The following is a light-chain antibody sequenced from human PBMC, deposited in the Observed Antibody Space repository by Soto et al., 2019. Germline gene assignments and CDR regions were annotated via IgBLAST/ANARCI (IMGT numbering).Light chain of an antibody. CDR1: SSDVGSSNL. V-gene: IGLV2-23*01. J-gene: IGLJ1*01. Sequence: QSVLTQSASVSGSPGQSITISCTGSSSDVGSSNLVSWYQHHPGKAPKLMIYEGTRRPSGVSNRFSGSKSGSTASLTISALQAEDEADYYCSSYAGSSTFDFGTGTKVTVL. CDR3: SSYAGSSTFD. CDR2: EGT.